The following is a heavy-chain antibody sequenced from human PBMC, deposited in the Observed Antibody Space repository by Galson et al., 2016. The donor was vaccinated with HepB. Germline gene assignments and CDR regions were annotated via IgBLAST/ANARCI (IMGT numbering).Heavy chain of an antibody. CDR2: IRSKTYGEIR. CDR3: TRSDHRYCSSSNCYSDN. J-gene: IGHJ4*02. D-gene: IGHD2-2*01. V-gene: IGHV3-49*04. CDR1: GFSFADYA. Sequence: LRLSCATSGFSFADYAMSWVRQAPGKGLEWVSFIRSKTYGEIREYAASVRGRFTISRDDSKGVAYLELNSLKTEDTAVYYCTRSDHRYCSSSNCYSDNWGQGTLVTVSS.